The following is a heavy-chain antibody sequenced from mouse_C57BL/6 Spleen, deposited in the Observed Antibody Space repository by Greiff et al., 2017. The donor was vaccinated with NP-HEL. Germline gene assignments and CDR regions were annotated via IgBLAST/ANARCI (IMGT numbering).Heavy chain of an antibody. Sequence: DVMLVESGGGLVKPGGSLKLSCAASGFTFSSYAMSWVRQTPEKRLEWVATISDGGSYTYYPDNVKGRFTISRDNAKNNLYLQMSHLKSEDTAMYYCAREGYSNYDGFAYWGQGTLVTVSA. CDR3: AREGYSNYDGFAY. V-gene: IGHV5-4*01. CDR2: ISDGGSYT. CDR1: GFTFSSYA. J-gene: IGHJ3*01. D-gene: IGHD2-5*01.